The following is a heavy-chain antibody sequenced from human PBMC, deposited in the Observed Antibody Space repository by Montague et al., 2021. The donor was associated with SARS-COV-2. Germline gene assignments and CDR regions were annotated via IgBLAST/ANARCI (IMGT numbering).Heavy chain of an antibody. CDR3: TRVRSKAIDY. D-gene: IGHD2/OR15-2a*01. CDR2: IFHDGTS. J-gene: IGHJ4*02. V-gene: IGHV4-4*02. CDR1: GESMTRSW. Sequence: SETLSLTCAVSGESMTRSWWTWVRQPPGQRLQWIWEIFHDGTSRSXYNPTLKSRVTISIDTSKNQFFLRLSSVTAADTALYFCTRVRSKAIDYWGQGALVTVSS.